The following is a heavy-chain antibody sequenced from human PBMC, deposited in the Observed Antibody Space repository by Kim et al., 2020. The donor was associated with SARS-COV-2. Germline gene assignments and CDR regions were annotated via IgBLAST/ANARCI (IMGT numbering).Heavy chain of an antibody. CDR2: NK. CDR3: ARPGGGGRDY. D-gene: IGHD2-15*01. V-gene: IGHV3-30*01. J-gene: IGHJ4*02. Sequence: NKYYADSVKGRFTISRDNSKNTLYLQMNSLRAEDTAGYYCARPGGGGRDYWGQGTLVTVSS.